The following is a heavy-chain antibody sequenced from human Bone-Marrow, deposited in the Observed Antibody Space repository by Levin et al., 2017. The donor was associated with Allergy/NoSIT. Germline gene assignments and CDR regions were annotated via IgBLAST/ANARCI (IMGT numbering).Heavy chain of an antibody. D-gene: IGHD3-10*01. CDR1: GFNFNDYA. V-gene: IGHV3-23*01. J-gene: IGHJ4*02. CDR3: AKASVRKRGFSTSPLNYFDH. CDR2: VGGGRGST. Sequence: GGSLRLSCTASGFNFNDYAMSWVRQAPGSGLEWVACVGGGRGSTNYADSVEGRFTVSRDNWGNTVFLQLDRLTAEDTAVYFCAKASVRKRGFSTSPLNYFDHWGLGTLVAVSS.